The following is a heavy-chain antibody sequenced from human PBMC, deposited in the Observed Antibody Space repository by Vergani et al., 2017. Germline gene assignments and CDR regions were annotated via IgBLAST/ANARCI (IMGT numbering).Heavy chain of an antibody. CDR1: GGSFCGYY. J-gene: IGHJ5*02. Sequence: QVQLQQWGAGLLKPSETLSLTCAVYGGSFCGYYWSWIRQPPGKGLEWIGEINHSGSTNYNPSLKSRVTISVDTSKNQFSLKLSSVTAADTAVYYCARGLIVVVPAASYNWFDPWGQGTLVTVSS. CDR3: ARGLIVVVPAASYNWFDP. V-gene: IGHV4-34*01. D-gene: IGHD2-2*01. CDR2: INHSGST.